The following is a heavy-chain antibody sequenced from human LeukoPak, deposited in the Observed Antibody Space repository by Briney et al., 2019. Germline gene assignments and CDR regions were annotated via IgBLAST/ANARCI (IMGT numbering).Heavy chain of an antibody. CDR1: GGSISSGGYY. CDR3: ARGSSGYYFVWEPYYFDY. CDR2: IYYSGST. V-gene: IGHV4-31*03. J-gene: IGHJ4*02. Sequence: PSETLSLTCTVSGGSISSGGYYWSWIRQHPGKGLEWIGYIYYSGSTYYNPSLKSRVTISVDTSKNQFSLKLSSVTAADTAVYYCARGSSGYYFVWEPYYFDYWGQGTLVTVSS. D-gene: IGHD3-22*01.